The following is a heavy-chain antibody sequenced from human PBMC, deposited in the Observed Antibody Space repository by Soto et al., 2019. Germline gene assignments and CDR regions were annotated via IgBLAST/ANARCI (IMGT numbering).Heavy chain of an antibody. Sequence: SEPLYPTSARSGGSFSHCHWCVWLRQPPGTGLEWIGEIYHSGSTNYNPSLKSRVTISVDKSKNQFSLKLSSVTAADTAVYYCARAPYGTGSYSLYYYYYGMDVWCQGTTVS. CDR3: ARAPYGTGSYSLYYYYYGMDV. CDR2: IYHSGST. D-gene: IGHD3-10*01. V-gene: IGHV4-4*02. CDR1: GGSFSHCHW. J-gene: IGHJ6*02.